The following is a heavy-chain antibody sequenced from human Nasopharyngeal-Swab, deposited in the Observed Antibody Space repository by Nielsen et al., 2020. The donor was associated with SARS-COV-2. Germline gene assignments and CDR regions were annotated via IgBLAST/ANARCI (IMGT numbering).Heavy chain of an antibody. J-gene: IGHJ6*02. D-gene: IGHD5-12*01. CDR2: ISYDGSNK. CDR3: AKGGYSGYDPLGMDV. V-gene: IGHV3-30*18. Sequence: VRQAPGKGLEWVAVISYDGSNKYYADSVKGRFTISRDNSKNTLYLQMNSLRAEDTAVYYCAKGGYSGYDPLGMDVWGQGTTLTVSS.